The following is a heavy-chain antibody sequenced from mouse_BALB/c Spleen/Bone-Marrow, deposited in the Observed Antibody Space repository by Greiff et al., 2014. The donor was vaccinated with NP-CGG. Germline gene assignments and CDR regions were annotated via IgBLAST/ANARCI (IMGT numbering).Heavy chain of an antibody. Sequence: VQLQQPGPELVKPGASVKMSCKASGYTFTSYVMHWVKQKPGQGLEWIGYINPYNDGTKYNEKFKGKATLTSDKSSSTAYMEPSSLTSEDSAVYYCASPYYRYDALDYWGQGTSVTVSS. CDR2: INPYNDGT. J-gene: IGHJ4*01. V-gene: IGHV1-14*01. CDR1: GYTFTSYV. D-gene: IGHD2-14*01. CDR3: ASPYYRYDALDY.